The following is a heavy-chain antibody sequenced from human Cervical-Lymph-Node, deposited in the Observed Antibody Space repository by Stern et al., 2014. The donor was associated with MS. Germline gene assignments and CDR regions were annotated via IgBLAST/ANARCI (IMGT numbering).Heavy chain of an antibody. CDR1: EYTHNNYL. Sequence: DQLVESGSEVKKPGASVKVSCKASEYTHNNYLIHWVRQAPGQRPDWMGVINTSGATNYAQKVQDRVTMTTDASTSTFYMELSRLRSEDTAVYYCAVRYCSGGRCYSVPDVWGQGTTVIVS. CDR3: AVRYCSGGRCYSVPDV. D-gene: IGHD2-15*01. CDR2: INTSGAT. V-gene: IGHV1-46*02. J-gene: IGHJ6*02.